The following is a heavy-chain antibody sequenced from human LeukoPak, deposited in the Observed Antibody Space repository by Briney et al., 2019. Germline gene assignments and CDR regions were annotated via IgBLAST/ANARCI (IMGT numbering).Heavy chain of an antibody. CDR1: GFTFSGSA. Sequence: PGGSLRLSCAASGFTFSGSAMHWVRKASGKGLEWVGRFRSKANSYATAYAASVKGRFTISRDDSKNTAYLQMNSLKTEDTAVYYCTRRGYDYGDFNWFDPWGQGTLVTVSS. CDR2: FRSKANSYAT. CDR3: TRRGYDYGDFNWFDP. V-gene: IGHV3-73*01. D-gene: IGHD4-17*01. J-gene: IGHJ5*02.